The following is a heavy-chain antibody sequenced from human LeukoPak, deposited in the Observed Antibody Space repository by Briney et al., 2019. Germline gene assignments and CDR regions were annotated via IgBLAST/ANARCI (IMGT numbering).Heavy chain of an antibody. Sequence: GGSLRLSCAASGFTFSSYGMRWVRQAPGKGLEWVAVISYDGSNKYYADSVKGRFTISRDNSKNTLYLQMNSLRAEDTAVYYCAKSQYGDYYYYYGMDVWGQGTTVTVSS. D-gene: IGHD4-17*01. V-gene: IGHV3-30*18. CDR3: AKSQYGDYYYYYGMDV. CDR2: ISYDGSNK. J-gene: IGHJ6*02. CDR1: GFTFSSYG.